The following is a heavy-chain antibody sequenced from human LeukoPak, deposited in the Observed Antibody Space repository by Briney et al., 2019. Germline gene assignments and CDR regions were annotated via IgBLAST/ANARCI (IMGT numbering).Heavy chain of an antibody. CDR1: GFSFNTYW. D-gene: IGHD3-10*01. CDR3: ATSVPGFGESLNY. CDR2: IKDDGSEK. V-gene: IGHV3-7*01. Sequence: GGSLRLSCVASGFSFNTYWMTWVRQAPGKGLEWVANIKDDGSEKKYVDSVKGRFTLSRDNAKNSVYLQMNSLRVEDTAVYYCATSVPGFGESLNYWGQGTLVTVSS. J-gene: IGHJ4*02.